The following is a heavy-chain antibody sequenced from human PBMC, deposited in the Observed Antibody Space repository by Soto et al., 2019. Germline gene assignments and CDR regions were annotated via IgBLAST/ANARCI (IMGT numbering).Heavy chain of an antibody. D-gene: IGHD2-2*01. CDR2: IHAGNGNT. CDR3: ATAIADDAFDI. Sequence: ASVKVSCKASGYTFNSYAMHWVRQAPGQRLEWMGWIHAGNGNTKYSQKFQGRVTITRDTSASTAYMELSSLRSEDTAVYYCATAIADDAFDIWGRGTMVTVSS. CDR1: GYTFNSYA. J-gene: IGHJ3*02. V-gene: IGHV1-3*01.